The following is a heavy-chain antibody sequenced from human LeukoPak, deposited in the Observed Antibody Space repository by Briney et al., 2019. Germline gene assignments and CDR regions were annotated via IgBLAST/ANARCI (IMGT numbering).Heavy chain of an antibody. CDR2: IYYSGST. D-gene: IGHD2-2*01. Sequence: PSETLSLTCTVSGDSISGFSYYWGWIRQPPGKGLEWIGSIYYSGSTYYNPSLKSRVTISVDTSKNQFSLKLTSVTAADTAAYYCARQAGSCSSTSCYEIDYWGQGTLVTVSS. J-gene: IGHJ4*02. V-gene: IGHV4-39*01. CDR3: ARQAGSCSSTSCYEIDY. CDR1: GDSISGFSYY.